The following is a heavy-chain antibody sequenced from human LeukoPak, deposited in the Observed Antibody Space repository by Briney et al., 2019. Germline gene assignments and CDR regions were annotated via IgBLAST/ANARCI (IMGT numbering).Heavy chain of an antibody. J-gene: IGHJ4*02. CDR1: GYTFTGYY. D-gene: IGHD6-13*01. V-gene: IGHV1-69*13. CDR2: IIPIFGTA. CDR3: ARASSGSSLSNDY. Sequence: ASVKVSCKASGYTFTGYYMHWVRQAPGQGLEWMGGIIPIFGTANYAQKFQGRVTITADESTSTAYMELSSLRSEDTAVYYCARASSGSSLSNDYWGQGTLVTVSS.